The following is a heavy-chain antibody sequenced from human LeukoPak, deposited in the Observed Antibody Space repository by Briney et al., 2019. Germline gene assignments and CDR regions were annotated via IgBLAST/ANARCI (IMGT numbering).Heavy chain of an antibody. D-gene: IGHD3-10*01. CDR2: INHSGST. J-gene: IGHJ3*02. Sequence: SETLSLTCAVYGGSFSGYYWSWIRQPPGKGLEWIGEINHSGSTNYNPSLKSRVTISVDTSKDQFSLKLSSVTAADTAVYYCATLTLYYYGSGSYYSAFDIWGQGTMVTVSS. CDR1: GGSFSGYY. V-gene: IGHV4-34*01. CDR3: ATLTLYYYGSGSYYSAFDI.